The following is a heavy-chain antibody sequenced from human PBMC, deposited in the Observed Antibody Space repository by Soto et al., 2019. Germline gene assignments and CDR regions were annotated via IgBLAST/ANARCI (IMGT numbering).Heavy chain of an antibody. D-gene: IGHD7-27*01. J-gene: IGHJ6*03. V-gene: IGHV4-39*07. CDR3: VRVNRDGEDYYYYYMDV. CDR2: IYYSGST. CDR1: GGSISSSSYY. Sequence: SETLSLTCTVSGGSISSSSYYWGWIRQPPGKGLEWIGSIYYSGSTYYNPSLKSRVTISVDTSKNQFSLKLGSVTAADTAVYYCVRVNRDGEDYYYYYMDVWGKGTTVTVSS.